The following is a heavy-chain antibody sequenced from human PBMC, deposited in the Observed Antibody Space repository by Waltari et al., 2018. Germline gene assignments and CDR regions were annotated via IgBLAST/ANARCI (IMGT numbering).Heavy chain of an antibody. CDR1: GFTFTNSA. CDR3: ARSQTHHSGSPLDY. CDR2: ISNDGNTK. D-gene: IGHD3-10*01. J-gene: IGHJ4*02. Sequence: QVQLVESEGGVVQPGKSLRLSCAASGFTFTNSAMHWVRQAPGKGLVCVAVISNDGNTKHYADSVKGRFTISRDNSKNTVYLQMDSLRPEDTAVFYCARSQTHHSGSPLDYWGQGALVTVSS. V-gene: IGHV3-30*03.